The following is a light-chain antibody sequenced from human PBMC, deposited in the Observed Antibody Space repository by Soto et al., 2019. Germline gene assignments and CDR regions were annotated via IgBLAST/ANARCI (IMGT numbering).Light chain of an antibody. J-gene: IGLJ1*01. Sequence: QSVLTQPASVSGSPGQSITISCTGTSSDVGGYNYVSWYQQHPGKAPKLMIYDVSNRPSGVSSRFSGSKSGNTASLAISGLQAEDEADYYCRSYTSSSTLWVFGSGTKVTVL. CDR1: SSDVGGYNY. CDR3: RSYTSSSTLWV. CDR2: DVS. V-gene: IGLV2-14*01.